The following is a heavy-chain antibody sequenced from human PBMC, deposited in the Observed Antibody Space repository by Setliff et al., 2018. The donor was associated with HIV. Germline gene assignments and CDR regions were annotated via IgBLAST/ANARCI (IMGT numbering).Heavy chain of an antibody. J-gene: IGHJ4*02. CDR2: INPNSGGT. CDR3: ATGHYGSDSYYSIDH. Sequence: ASVKVSCKASGDAFTDYYIHWVRQAPGQGLEWMGWINPNSGGTNYAQKFQGRVTMTRDTSISTAFMDLSRLRSEDTALYYCATGHYGSDSYYSIDHWGQGTLVTVSS. CDR1: GDAFTDYY. D-gene: IGHD3-10*01. V-gene: IGHV1-2*02.